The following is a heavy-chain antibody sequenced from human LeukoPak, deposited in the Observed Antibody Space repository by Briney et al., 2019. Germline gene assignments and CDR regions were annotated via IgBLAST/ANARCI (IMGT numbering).Heavy chain of an antibody. D-gene: IGHD4-17*01. V-gene: IGHV3-69-1*01. CDR1: GFTVNTYD. CDR2: FGISGTI. J-gene: IGHJ4*02. CDR3: AGYGVYPY. Sequence: GGSLRLSCAASGFTVNTYDMHWVRQAPGEGPEXXAYFGISGTIYYADSVRGRFTISRDNAKNSLFLQMNSLRVDDTAIYYCAGYGVYPYWGQGTPVTVSS.